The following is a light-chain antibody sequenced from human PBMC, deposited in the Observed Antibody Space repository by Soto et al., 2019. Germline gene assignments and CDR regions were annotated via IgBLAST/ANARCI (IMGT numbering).Light chain of an antibody. CDR2: DAT. V-gene: IGKV1-5*01. CDR1: QSISRW. J-gene: IGKJ1*01. CDR3: QQYNSHWT. Sequence: DIHMTQSPSTLSASVGDRVTITCRASQSISRWLAWYQQKPGKAPHLLIYDATSLQSGLPSRFSGIGSGKEFTLTISRLQPDDFATDYCQQYNSHWTVGQGNKGDIK.